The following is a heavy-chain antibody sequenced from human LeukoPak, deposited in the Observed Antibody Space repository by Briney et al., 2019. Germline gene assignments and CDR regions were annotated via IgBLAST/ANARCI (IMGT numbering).Heavy chain of an antibody. Sequence: ASVKVSCKASGYTFTSYGISWVRQAPGQGLEWMGWIGAYNGNTNYAQKLQGRVTMTTDTSTSTAYMELRSLRSDDTAVYYCARYYYDSSGYYISGYFDYWCQGTLVTVSS. CDR3: ARYYYDSSGYYISGYFDY. D-gene: IGHD3-22*01. V-gene: IGHV1-18*01. J-gene: IGHJ4*02. CDR2: IGAYNGNT. CDR1: GYTFTSYG.